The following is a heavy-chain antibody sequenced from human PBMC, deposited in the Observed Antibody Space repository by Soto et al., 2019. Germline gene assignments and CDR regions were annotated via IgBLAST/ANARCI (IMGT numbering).Heavy chain of an antibody. J-gene: IGHJ4*02. V-gene: IGHV1-3*01. CDR1: GYTFSNSA. Sequence: QVQLVQSGAEVKKPGASVKVSCKASGYTFSNSAIHWVRQAPGQSLEWMGWINGGNGNTKYSQKFQGGVNISRDTSASTAELGLGSLTSEDTAIYYCARDGQWLVLGYWGQGTLVTVSS. CDR3: ARDGQWLVLGY. CDR2: INGGNGNT. D-gene: IGHD6-19*01.